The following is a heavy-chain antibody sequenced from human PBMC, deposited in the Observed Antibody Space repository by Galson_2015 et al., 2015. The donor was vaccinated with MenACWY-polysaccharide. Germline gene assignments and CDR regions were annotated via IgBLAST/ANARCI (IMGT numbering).Heavy chain of an antibody. CDR1: GGSISSSSYY. V-gene: IGHV4-39*01. CDR2: IYYGGST. D-gene: IGHD5-12*01. CDR3: ARQGGSGRSHDY. Sequence: ETLSLTCTVSGGSISSSSYYWGWIRQPPGKGLEWIGTIYYGGSTYYNPSLKSRVTISVDTSKNQFSLKLTSVTAADTAVYYCARQGGSGRSHDYWGREPWSPSPQ. J-gene: IGHJ4*02.